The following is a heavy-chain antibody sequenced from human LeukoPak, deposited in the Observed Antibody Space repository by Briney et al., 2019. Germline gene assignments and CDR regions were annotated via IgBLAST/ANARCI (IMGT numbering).Heavy chain of an antibody. CDR1: GGSFSGYC. V-gene: IGHV4-34*01. CDR3: ARVQPFSLGYCSGGSCYNWFDP. D-gene: IGHD2-15*01. CDR2: INHSGST. J-gene: IGHJ5*02. Sequence: PSETLSLTCAVYGGSFSGYCWSWIRQPPGKGLEWIGEINHSGSTNYNPSLKSRVTISVDTSKNQFSLKLSSVTAADTAVYYCARVQPFSLGYCSGGSCYNWFDPWGQGTLVTVSS.